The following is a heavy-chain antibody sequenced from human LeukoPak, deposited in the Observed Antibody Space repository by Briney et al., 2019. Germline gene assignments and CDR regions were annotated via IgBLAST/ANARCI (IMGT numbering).Heavy chain of an antibody. CDR3: ASPPLEQQLVGPWFDP. V-gene: IGHV4-59*08. CDR2: IYYSGST. CDR1: GFTFSSYW. J-gene: IGHJ5*02. D-gene: IGHD6-13*01. Sequence: GSLRLSCAASGFTFSSYWMSWVRQAPGKGLEWIGYIYYSGSTYYNPSLKSRVTISVDTSKNQFSLKLSSVTAADTAVYYCASPPLEQQLVGPWFDPWGQGTLVTVSS.